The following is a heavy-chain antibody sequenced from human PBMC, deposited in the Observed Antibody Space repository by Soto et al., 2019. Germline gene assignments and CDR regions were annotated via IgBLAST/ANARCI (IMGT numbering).Heavy chain of an antibody. CDR2: IYYSGRT. Sequence: QVQLQESGPGLVKPSQTLSLTCTLSGGSISSGDYYWSWIRHPPGKGLEWIGNIYYSGRTTYNPSLKSRLNISLDPSNNHFFLKLTSVTAADTAVYYCARMGLHLGELSRNWFDPWGQGNLVTVSS. CDR3: ARMGLHLGELSRNWFDP. V-gene: IGHV4-31*03. D-gene: IGHD3-16*02. CDR1: GGSISSGDYY. J-gene: IGHJ5*02.